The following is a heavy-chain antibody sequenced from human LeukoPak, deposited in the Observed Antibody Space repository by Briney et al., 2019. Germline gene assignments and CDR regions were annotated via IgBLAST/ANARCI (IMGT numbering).Heavy chain of an antibody. D-gene: IGHD6-13*01. J-gene: IGHJ1*01. CDR1: GFTFSNYE. V-gene: IGHV3-48*03. Sequence: PGGSLRLSCAASGFTFSNYEMNWVRQAPGRGLEWIAHISGSGATIYYADSVTGRFTISRDNAKNSVYLQRNSLRAEDTAVYSCARGGHFSSYTEYFHNWGQGTLVSVSS. CDR3: ARGGHFSSYTEYFHN. CDR2: ISGSGATI.